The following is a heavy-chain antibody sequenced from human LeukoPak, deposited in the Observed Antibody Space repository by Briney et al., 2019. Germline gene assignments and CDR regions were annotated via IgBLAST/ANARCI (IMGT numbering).Heavy chain of an antibody. CDR1: GGSISSGSYY. CDR2: INHSGST. D-gene: IGHD6-6*01. Sequence: SETLSLTCTVSGGSISSGSYYWSWIRQPPGKGLEWIGEINHSGSTNYNPSLKSRVTISVDTSKNQFSLKLSSVTAADTAVYYCARHRGSSSPDYWGQGTLVTVSS. V-gene: IGHV4-39*01. J-gene: IGHJ4*02. CDR3: ARHRGSSSPDY.